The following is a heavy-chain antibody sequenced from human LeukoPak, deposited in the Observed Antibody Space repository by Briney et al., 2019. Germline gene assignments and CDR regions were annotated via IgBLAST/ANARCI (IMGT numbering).Heavy chain of an antibody. J-gene: IGHJ6*03. CDR1: GGSISSYY. CDR3: ARVAPADYYYYYYYMDV. Sequence: KPSETLSLTCTVSGGSISSYYWSWIRQPPGKGLEWIGYIYYSGSTYYNPSLKNRVTISVDTSKNQFSLKLSSVTAADTAVYYCARVAPADYYYYYYYMDVWGKGTTVTVSS. CDR2: IYYSGST. D-gene: IGHD6-13*01. V-gene: IGHV4-30-4*08.